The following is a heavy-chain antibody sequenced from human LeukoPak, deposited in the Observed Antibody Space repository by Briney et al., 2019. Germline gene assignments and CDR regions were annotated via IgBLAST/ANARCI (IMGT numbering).Heavy chain of an antibody. D-gene: IGHD5-12*01. CDR1: GYTFTSYG. CDR3: ARVREGWLRQPLDY. Sequence: ASVKVSCKASGYTFTSYGISWVRQAPGQGLEWMGWISAYNGNTNYAQKLQGRVTMTTDTSTSTVYMELRSLRSDDTAVYYCARVREGWLRQPLDYWGQGTLVTVSS. V-gene: IGHV1-18*01. J-gene: IGHJ4*02. CDR2: ISAYNGNT.